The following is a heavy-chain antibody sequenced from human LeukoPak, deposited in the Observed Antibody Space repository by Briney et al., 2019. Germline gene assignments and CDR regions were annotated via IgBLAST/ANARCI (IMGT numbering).Heavy chain of an antibody. CDR1: GYTFISHT. J-gene: IGHJ6*02. D-gene: IGHD2-15*01. CDR2: INAGNGNT. V-gene: IGHV1-3*01. CDR3: ARAYCTGGSCLYYYYYGMDA. Sequence: ASVKVSCKASGYTFISHTMHWVRQAPGQRLEWMGWINAGNGNTKYSQKFQGRVTITRDTSASTAYMELRSLRSEDTAVYYCARAYCTGGSCLYYYYYGMDAWGQGTTVTVSS.